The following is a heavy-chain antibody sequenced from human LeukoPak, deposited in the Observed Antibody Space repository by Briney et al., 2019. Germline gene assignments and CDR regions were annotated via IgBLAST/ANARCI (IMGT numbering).Heavy chain of an antibody. D-gene: IGHD3-9*01. CDR2: INHSGST. Sequence: SSETLSLTCAVYGGSFSGYYWSWIRHPPGKGLERIGEINHSGSTNYNPSLKSRVTMSVDTSNNQFSLKLSSVTAADTAVYYCARTTLLYFDWSPYAFDIWGQGTMVTVSS. CDR1: GGSFSGYY. CDR3: ARTTLLYFDWSPYAFDI. J-gene: IGHJ3*02. V-gene: IGHV4-34*01.